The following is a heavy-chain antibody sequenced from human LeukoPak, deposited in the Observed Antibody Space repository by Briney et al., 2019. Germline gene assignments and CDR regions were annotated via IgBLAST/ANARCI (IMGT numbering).Heavy chain of an antibody. V-gene: IGHV3-23*01. CDR2: ITGSADDT. D-gene: IGHD3-10*01. J-gene: IGHJ4*02. CDR1: GFSFSSYA. CDR3: AKASGASRPYYFDY. Sequence: PGGSLRLSCAASGFSFSSYAMSWVRQAPGKGLEWVSAITGSADDTYYADSVKGRFTISRDNSKNTLYLQMNSLRAEDTAVYYCAKASGASRPYYFDYWGQGTLVTVSS.